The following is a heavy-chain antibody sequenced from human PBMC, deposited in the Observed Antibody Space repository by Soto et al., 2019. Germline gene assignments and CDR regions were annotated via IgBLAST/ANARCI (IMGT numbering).Heavy chain of an antibody. J-gene: IGHJ4*02. CDR1: GYTFTSYW. CDR3: ARHSTHCPLDS. V-gene: IGHV5-51*01. CDR2: IYPGDSDI. Sequence: GESLKISCKASGYTFTSYWIGWVRQMPGKGLEWMGIIYPGDSDIRYSPSFQGQFTISVDKSINTAYLQWNSLKASDTGVYYCARHSTHCPLDSWGPGTQVTVSS. D-gene: IGHD2-21*02.